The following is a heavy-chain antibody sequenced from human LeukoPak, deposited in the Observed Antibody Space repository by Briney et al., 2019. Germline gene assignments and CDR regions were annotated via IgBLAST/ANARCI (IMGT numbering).Heavy chain of an antibody. Sequence: ASVKVSCKASGYSFTKYAMNWVRQAPGHGLEWMGWINTKTGNPTYAQGFTGRFVFSLDTSVSTAFLQISSLKAEDTAVYYCARISGDFGHLGDPWGQGILVTVSS. D-gene: IGHD3-16*01. V-gene: IGHV7-4-1*02. J-gene: IGHJ5*02. CDR2: INTKTGNP. CDR1: GYSFTKYA. CDR3: ARISGDFGHLGDP.